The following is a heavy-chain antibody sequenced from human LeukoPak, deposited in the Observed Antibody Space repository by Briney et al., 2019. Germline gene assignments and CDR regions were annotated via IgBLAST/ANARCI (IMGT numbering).Heavy chain of an antibody. V-gene: IGHV4-59*01. CDR1: GGSINDYY. J-gene: IGHJ4*02. Sequence: PSETLSLTCTVSGGSINDYYWSWIRQSPGKGLEWIGYIYYTGRTKYNPSVQSRVTISVDTSKNQFSLNLRSVTSADTAVYLCTRVSIHGDSDYWGQGTLVTVSS. CDR3: TRVSIHGDSDY. CDR2: IYYTGRT.